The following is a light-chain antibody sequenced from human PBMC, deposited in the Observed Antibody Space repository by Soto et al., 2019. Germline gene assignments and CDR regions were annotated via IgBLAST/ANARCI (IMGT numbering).Light chain of an antibody. V-gene: IGKV3D-20*02. CDR3: QPYNNWPLT. CDR2: DAS. J-gene: IGKJ4*01. Sequence: EFVLTQSAGTLSWSPGERATLSCGASQTVRNNYLAWYQQKPGQAPRLLIYDASSRATGIPDRFSGGGYGTDFTLTISRLETEDFAIYYCQPYNNWPLTFGGGTKVDIK. CDR1: QTVRNNY.